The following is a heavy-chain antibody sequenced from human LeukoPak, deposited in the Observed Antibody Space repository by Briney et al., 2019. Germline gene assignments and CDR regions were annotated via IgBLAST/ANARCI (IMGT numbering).Heavy chain of an antibody. V-gene: IGHV4-59*01. Sequence: SETLSLTCTVSGGSISSYYWSWIRQPPGKGLEWIGYIYYSGSTNYNPSLKSRVTISVDTSKNQFSLKLSSVTAADTAVYYCARTVEMATITQYYYYGMDVWGQGTTVTVSS. CDR2: IYYSGST. D-gene: IGHD5-24*01. CDR1: GGSISSYY. CDR3: ARTVEMATITQYYYYGMDV. J-gene: IGHJ6*02.